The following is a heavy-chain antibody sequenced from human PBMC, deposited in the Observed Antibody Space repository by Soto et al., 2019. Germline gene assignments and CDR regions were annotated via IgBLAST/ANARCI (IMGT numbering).Heavy chain of an antibody. Sequence: EVQLVESGGGLVKPGGSLRLSCAASGFTFSNAWMSWVRQAPGKGLEWVGRIKSKTDGGTTDYAAPVKGRFTISRDDSKNTLYLQMNSLKTEDTAVYYCTTGAPRADYVYGDYEILTFLDYWGQGTLVTVSS. D-gene: IGHD4-17*01. CDR1: GFTFSNAW. CDR3: TTGAPRADYVYGDYEILTFLDY. CDR2: IKSKTDGGTT. V-gene: IGHV3-15*01. J-gene: IGHJ4*02.